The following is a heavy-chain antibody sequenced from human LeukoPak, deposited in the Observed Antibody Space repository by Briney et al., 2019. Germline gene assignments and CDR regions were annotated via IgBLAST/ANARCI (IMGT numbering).Heavy chain of an antibody. Sequence: TGGSLRLSCAASGFTFSTYRMTWFRQAPGKGLEWVANIKQDGREKYYVDSVKGRFTISRDNAKNSLYLEMNSLRADDTAVYYCARDHYAVFVSPADVWGKGTTVTVSS. CDR1: GFTFSTYR. CDR3: ARDHYAVFVSPADV. D-gene: IGHD3-16*01. J-gene: IGHJ6*04. CDR2: IKQDGREK. V-gene: IGHV3-7*01.